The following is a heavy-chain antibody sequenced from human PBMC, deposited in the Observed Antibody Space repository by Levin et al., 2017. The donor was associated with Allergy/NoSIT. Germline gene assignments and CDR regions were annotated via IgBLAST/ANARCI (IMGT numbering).Heavy chain of an antibody. V-gene: IGHV3-30*18. CDR2: ISYDGSNK. CDR3: AKDGCSSTSCYGFADYYYGMDV. D-gene: IGHD2-2*01. J-gene: IGHJ6*02. Sequence: GGSLRLSCAASGFTFSSYGMHWVRQAPGKGLEWVAVISYDGSNKYYADSVKGRFTISRDNSKNTLYLQMNSLRAEDTAVYYCAKDGCSSTSCYGFADYYYGMDVWGQGTTVTVSS. CDR1: GFTFSSYG.